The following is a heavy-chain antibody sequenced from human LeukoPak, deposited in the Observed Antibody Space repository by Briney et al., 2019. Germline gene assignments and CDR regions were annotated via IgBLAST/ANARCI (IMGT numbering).Heavy chain of an antibody. Sequence: SETLSLTCTVSGCSISSYYWSWIRQPPGKGLEWIGYIYYSGSTNYNPSLKSRVTISVDTSKNQFSLKLSSVTAADTAVYYCARQVAQGSGSYYIVGRPYGMDVWGQGTTVTVSS. V-gene: IGHV4-59*08. CDR2: IYYSGST. CDR3: ARQVAQGSGSYYIVGRPYGMDV. CDR1: GCSISSYY. D-gene: IGHD3-10*01. J-gene: IGHJ6*02.